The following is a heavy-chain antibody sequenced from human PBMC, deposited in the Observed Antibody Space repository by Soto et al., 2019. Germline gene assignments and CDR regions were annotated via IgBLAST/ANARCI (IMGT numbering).Heavy chain of an antibody. D-gene: IGHD3-9*01. CDR2: INAGNGNT. Sequence: GAPVKGSWKASWYTFTSYGIHWGRPAPGQRFAWTGWINAGNGNTKYSEKFQGRVTITRDTSARTAYLELSSLRSDDTAVYYCARDDWGSDNWFDPWGQGTLVTVSS. J-gene: IGHJ5*02. CDR1: WYTFTSYG. V-gene: IGHV1-3*01. CDR3: ARDDWGSDNWFDP.